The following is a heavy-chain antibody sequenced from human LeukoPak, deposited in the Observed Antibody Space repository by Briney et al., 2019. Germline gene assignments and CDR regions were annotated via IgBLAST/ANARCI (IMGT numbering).Heavy chain of an antibody. J-gene: IGHJ4*02. Sequence: SGTLSLTCTVSGASISNYYWSWIRQTPEKGLEWMGHIHSSGGSSYYPSLKSRLTLSIDTSRNQLSLKLPSVTAADTAVYFCARLGSYHDFWGQGALVTVSS. CDR1: GASISNYY. CDR2: IHSSGGS. V-gene: IGHV4-4*09. D-gene: IGHD1-26*01. CDR3: ARLGSYHDF.